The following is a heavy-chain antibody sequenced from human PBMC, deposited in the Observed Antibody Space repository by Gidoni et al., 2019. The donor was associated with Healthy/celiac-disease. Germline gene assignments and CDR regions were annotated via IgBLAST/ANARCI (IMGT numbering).Heavy chain of an antibody. Sequence: QVQLQESGPGLVKPSGTLSLTCAVSGGSISSSNWWRWVRQPPGKGLEWIGEIYHSGSTNSNPSLKSRFTRSVDKSKNQFSLKLSAVTAADTAVYYCARSRTVTGGYFQHWGQGTLVTVSS. CDR3: ARSRTVTGGYFQH. CDR1: GGSISSSNW. V-gene: IGHV4-4*02. CDR2: IYHSGST. D-gene: IGHD4-17*01. J-gene: IGHJ1*01.